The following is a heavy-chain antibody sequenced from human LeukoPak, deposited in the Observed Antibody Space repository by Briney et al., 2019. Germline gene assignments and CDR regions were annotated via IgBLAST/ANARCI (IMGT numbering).Heavy chain of an antibody. Sequence: SETLSLTCAVSGASISNYYWSWIRQPPGKGLEWIGYIDYSGSTNYSPSLKSRVTISLDTSTNQFSLKLSSVTAADTAVYYCARHYSSDPFDYWGQGTLVTVSS. J-gene: IGHJ4*02. D-gene: IGHD6-19*01. CDR1: GASISNYY. CDR3: ARHYSSDPFDY. CDR2: IDYSGST. V-gene: IGHV4-59*01.